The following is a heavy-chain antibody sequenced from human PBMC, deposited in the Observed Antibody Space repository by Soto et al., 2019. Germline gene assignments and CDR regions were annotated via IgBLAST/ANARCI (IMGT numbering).Heavy chain of an antibody. Sequence: SETLSLTCTVSGGSISSYYWSWIRQPAGKGLERIGRTYTSGSTNYNPSLKSRVTMSVDTSKNQFSLKLSSVTAADTAVYYCARDRIVVVPAAIHYYYYGMDVWGQGTTVTVSS. D-gene: IGHD2-2*02. J-gene: IGHJ6*02. CDR1: GGSISSYY. CDR2: TYTSGST. CDR3: ARDRIVVVPAAIHYYYYGMDV. V-gene: IGHV4-4*07.